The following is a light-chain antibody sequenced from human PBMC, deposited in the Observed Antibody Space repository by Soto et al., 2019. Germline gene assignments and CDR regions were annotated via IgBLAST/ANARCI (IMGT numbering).Light chain of an antibody. Sequence: QSGLTQPPSASGTPGQRVTISCSGSSSNIGSNYVYWYQQLPGTVPQLLIYRNNERPSGVPDRFSGSKSGTSASLAISGLRSEDEADYYCAAWDDSLSGVVFGGGTKLTVL. CDR2: RNN. CDR1: SSNIGSNY. V-gene: IGLV1-47*01. J-gene: IGLJ2*01. CDR3: AAWDDSLSGVV.